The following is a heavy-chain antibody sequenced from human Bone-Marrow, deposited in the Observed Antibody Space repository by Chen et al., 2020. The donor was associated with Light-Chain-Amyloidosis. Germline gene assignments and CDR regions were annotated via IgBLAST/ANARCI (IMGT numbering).Heavy chain of an antibody. CDR2: ISATGGSI. V-gene: IGHV3-23*01. D-gene: IGHD6-19*01. CDR1: GFSYSRFA. Sequence: EVQLLESGGGLAQAGGSLRLPCEASGFSYSRFAMTWVRLAPGKGLEWVASISATGGSIYYADSVKGRFTISRDNSKNTLSLQMDSLRDEDTAIYYCARDRLGWGFPNNPFDVWGQGSLVTVSS. J-gene: IGHJ4*02. CDR3: ARDRLGWGFPNNPFDV.